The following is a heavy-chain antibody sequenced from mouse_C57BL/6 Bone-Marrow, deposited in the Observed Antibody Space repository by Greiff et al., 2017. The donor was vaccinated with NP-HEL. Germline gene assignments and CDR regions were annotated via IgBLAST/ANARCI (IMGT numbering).Heavy chain of an antibody. CDR1: GYTFTSYG. V-gene: IGHV1-81*01. Sequence: VKLMESGAELARPGASVKLSCKASGYTFTSYGISWVKQSTGQGLEWIGEIYPRSGNTYYNEKFKGKATLTADKSSSTAYMELRSLTSEDSAVYFCARGIYYDSDYWGQGTTLTVSS. CDR2: IYPRSGNT. CDR3: ARGIYYDSDY. D-gene: IGHD2-4*01. J-gene: IGHJ2*01.